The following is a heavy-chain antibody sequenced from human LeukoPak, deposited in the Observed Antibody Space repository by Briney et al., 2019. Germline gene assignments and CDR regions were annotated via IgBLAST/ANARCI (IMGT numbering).Heavy chain of an antibody. CDR2: ISGSGGST. CDR1: GFTFSSYA. D-gene: IGHD3-22*01. CDR3: AKGNSYDSSGKGAFDI. J-gene: IGHJ3*02. Sequence: GGSLRLSCAASGFTFSSYAMSWVRQAPGKGLEWVSAISGSGGSTYYADSVKGRFTISRDNSKNTLYLQMNSLRAEDTAVYYCAKGNSYDSSGKGAFDIWGQGTMVTVSS. V-gene: IGHV3-23*01.